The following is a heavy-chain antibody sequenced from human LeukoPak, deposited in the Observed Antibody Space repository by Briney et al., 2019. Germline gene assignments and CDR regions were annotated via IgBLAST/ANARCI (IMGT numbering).Heavy chain of an antibody. CDR2: INHSGST. V-gene: IGHV4-34*01. D-gene: IGHD6-6*01. CDR1: GGSFSGYY. Sequence: SETLSLTCAVYGGSFSGYYWSWIRQPPGKGLEWIGEINHSGSTNSNPSLKSRVTVSVDTSKNQFSLKLSSVTAADTAIYYCARDFSSSSTVYYYYYMDVWGKGTTVTVSS. J-gene: IGHJ6*03. CDR3: ARDFSSSSTVYYYYYMDV.